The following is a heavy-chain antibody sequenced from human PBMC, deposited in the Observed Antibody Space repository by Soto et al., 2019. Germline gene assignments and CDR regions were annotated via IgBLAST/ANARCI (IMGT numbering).Heavy chain of an antibody. CDR2: ILGSGDST. D-gene: IGHD1-26*01. Sequence: VQLLESGGGLVQPGGSLRLSCTASGFTFSNYAMSWVRQAPGKGLEWVSAILGSGDSTYYADSVKGRFTVSRDKSKNTLYLQMNSLRAEDTAVYYCAKPCIVGASDDAFNIWGQGTMVTVSS. CDR3: AKPCIVGASDDAFNI. CDR1: GFTFSNYA. V-gene: IGHV3-23*01. J-gene: IGHJ3*02.